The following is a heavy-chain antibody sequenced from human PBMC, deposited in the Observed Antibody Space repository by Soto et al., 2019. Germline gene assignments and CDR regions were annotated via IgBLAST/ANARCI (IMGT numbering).Heavy chain of an antibody. J-gene: IGHJ4*02. CDR1: GFTFRSYA. V-gene: IGHV3-23*01. CDR2: ISGSGGST. Sequence: GGSLRLSCAASGFTFRSYAMSWVRQAPGKGLEWVSAISGSGGSTYYADSVKGRFTISRDNSKNTLYLQMNSLRAEDTAVYYCARQPIQLWLGYFDYWGQGTLVTVSS. D-gene: IGHD5-18*01. CDR3: ARQPIQLWLGYFDY.